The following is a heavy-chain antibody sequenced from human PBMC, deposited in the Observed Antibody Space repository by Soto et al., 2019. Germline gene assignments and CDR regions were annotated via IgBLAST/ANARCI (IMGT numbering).Heavy chain of an antibody. CDR1: GGTFSSYA. Sequence: GASVKVSCKASGGTFSSYAISWVRQAPGQGLEWMGGIIPIFGTANYAQKFQGRVTITADESTSTAYMELSSLRSEDTAVYYCARDFRLEDAFDIWGQGTMVTVSS. J-gene: IGHJ3*02. CDR2: IIPIFGTA. CDR3: ARDFRLEDAFDI. V-gene: IGHV1-69*13.